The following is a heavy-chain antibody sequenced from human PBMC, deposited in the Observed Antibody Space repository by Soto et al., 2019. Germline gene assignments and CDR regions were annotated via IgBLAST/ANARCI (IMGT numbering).Heavy chain of an antibody. CDR2: IIPIFGTG. V-gene: IGHV1-69*19. CDR1: GDTFSSSS. CDR3: ARASYGGYDFDS. D-gene: IGHD5-12*01. Sequence: QVQLVQSGAEVKPPGSSVRVSCNASGDTFSSSSINWVRQAPGQGLEWMGGIIPIFGTGNTAQKFQDRVTFTADEASGTAFMVLSGLGSNDTAVFYCARASYGGYDFDSWGQGTLVIVSA. J-gene: IGHJ4*02.